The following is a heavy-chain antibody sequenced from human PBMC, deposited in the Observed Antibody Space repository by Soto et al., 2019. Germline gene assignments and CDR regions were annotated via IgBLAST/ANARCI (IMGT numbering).Heavy chain of an antibody. Sequence: SVPTRGDHTQSLTLTWSLSGFSLSAYGVRLIWFRQPPGEALEWLALIHWNDDKRYNPYLKSRLTITKDTSKTQVVLTLTNLDPLDTGTYFCAHTKDSSGFLTSWGQGILVTGSS. CDR3: AHTKDSSGFLTS. J-gene: IGHJ5*02. V-gene: IGHV2-5*01. CDR1: GFSLSAYGVR. CDR2: IHWNDDK. D-gene: IGHD3-22*01.